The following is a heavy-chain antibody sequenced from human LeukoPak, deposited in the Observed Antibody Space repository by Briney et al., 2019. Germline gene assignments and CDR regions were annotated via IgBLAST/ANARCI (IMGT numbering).Heavy chain of an antibody. CDR2: INHGGIT. V-gene: IGHV4-34*01. Sequence: SETLSLTCAVEGGSFSGYYWSWIRQPPGKGLEWVGEINHGGITTYNPSLRSRVSISIDTSKMQFSLKLRAVTAADRAVYYCARGLRGYSYGNWFDPWGQGTLVTVSS. J-gene: IGHJ5*02. CDR3: ARGLRGYSYGNWFDP. D-gene: IGHD5-18*01. CDR1: GGSFSGYY.